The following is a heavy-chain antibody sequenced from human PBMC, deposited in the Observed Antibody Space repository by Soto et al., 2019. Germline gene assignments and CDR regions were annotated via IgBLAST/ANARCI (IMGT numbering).Heavy chain of an antibody. CDR2: IYNSGTT. J-gene: IGHJ5*02. CDR1: GGSFSGYY. V-gene: IGHV4-34*09. CDR3: ARDPAP. Sequence: SETLSLTCAVYGGSFSGYYWTWIRQPPGKGLEWIGYIYNSGTTYYNPSLKSRVTLSVDTSKNQFSLKLTSVTAADTAVYYCARDPAPWGQGILVT.